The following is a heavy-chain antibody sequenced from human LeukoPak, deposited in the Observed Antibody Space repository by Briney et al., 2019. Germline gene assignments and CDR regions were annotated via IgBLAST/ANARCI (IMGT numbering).Heavy chain of an antibody. V-gene: IGHV4-34*01. CDR3: ARERRGLRYGGNSYAFDI. Sequence: PSETLSLTCAVYGGSFSGYYWSWIREPPGKGLEWIGEINHSGSTNYNPSLKSRVTISVDTSKNQFSLKLSSVTAADTAVYYCARERRGLRYGGNSYAFDIWGQGTMVTVSS. CDR1: GGSFSGYY. J-gene: IGHJ3*02. D-gene: IGHD4-23*01. CDR2: INHSGST.